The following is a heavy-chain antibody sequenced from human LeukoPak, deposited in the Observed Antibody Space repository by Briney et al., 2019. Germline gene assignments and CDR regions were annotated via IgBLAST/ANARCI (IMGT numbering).Heavy chain of an antibody. CDR3: ARGSSGWPEYFQH. V-gene: IGHV3-21*06. J-gene: IGHJ1*01. CDR2: ISSSGDYI. CDR1: GIRFSYYS. D-gene: IGHD6-19*01. Sequence: GGSLRLSCVASGIRFSYYSMNWVRQAPGKGLEWVSSISSSGDYIYYADSLKGRLTASRDNAKNSLYLQMNSLRAEDTAVYYCARGSSGWPEYFQHWGQGTLVTVSS.